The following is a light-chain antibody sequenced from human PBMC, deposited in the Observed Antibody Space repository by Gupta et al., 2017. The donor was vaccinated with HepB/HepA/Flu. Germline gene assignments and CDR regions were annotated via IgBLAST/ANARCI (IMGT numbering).Light chain of an antibody. CDR1: QGISNY. CDR2: AAS. Sequence: DIQMTQSPSPLSASVGDRVTITCRASQGISNYLAWYQQKPGKVPKLLIYAASSLQSEVPSRFSGSGSGTDFTLTISSLQSEDVATYYCQKYNSAPWTFGQGTKVEIK. J-gene: IGKJ1*01. V-gene: IGKV1-27*01. CDR3: QKYNSAPWT.